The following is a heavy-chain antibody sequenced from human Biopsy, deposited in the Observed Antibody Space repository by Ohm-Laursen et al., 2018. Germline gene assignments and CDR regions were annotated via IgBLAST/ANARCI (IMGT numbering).Heavy chain of an antibody. J-gene: IGHJ3*01. D-gene: IGHD2/OR15-2a*01. CDR2: IKRDGSQS. CDR3: TRDTTYYAGTTYYDALDV. V-gene: IGHV3-7*01. CDR1: GFTFSTYW. Sequence: SLRLSCAASGFTFSTYWMTWVRQAPGKGLEWVANIKRDGSQSKHADSVKGRFTISRENAKNSLYLQMNSLRAEDTAVYYCTRDTTYYAGTTYYDALDVWGQGTTVTVSS.